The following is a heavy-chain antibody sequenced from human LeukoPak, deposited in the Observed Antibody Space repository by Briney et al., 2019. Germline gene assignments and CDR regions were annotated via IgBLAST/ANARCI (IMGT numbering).Heavy chain of an antibody. CDR2: IYTSGST. CDR1: GGSISSGSYY. Sequence: SETLSLTCTVSGGSISSGSYYWSWIRQPAGKGLEWIGRIYTSGSTNYNPSLKSRVTISVDTSKNQFSLKLSSVTAADTAVYYCARRKGRSVIGLDYWGQGTLVTVSS. CDR3: ARRKGRSVIGLDY. J-gene: IGHJ4*02. D-gene: IGHD1-26*01. V-gene: IGHV4-61*02.